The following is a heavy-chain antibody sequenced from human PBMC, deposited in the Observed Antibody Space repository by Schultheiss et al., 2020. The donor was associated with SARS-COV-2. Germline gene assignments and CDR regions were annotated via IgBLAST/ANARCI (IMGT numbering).Heavy chain of an antibody. CDR1: GGSFSGYY. CDR3: ARGGLYVVAARNVKFDY. J-gene: IGHJ4*02. V-gene: IGHV4-34*01. Sequence: SETLSLTCAVYGGSFSGYYWSWIRQPPGKGLEWIGEINHSGSTNYNPSLKSRVTISVDTSKNQFSLKLSSVTAADTAVYYCARGGLYVVAARNVKFDYWGQGTLVTVAS. D-gene: IGHD6-6*01. CDR2: INHSGST.